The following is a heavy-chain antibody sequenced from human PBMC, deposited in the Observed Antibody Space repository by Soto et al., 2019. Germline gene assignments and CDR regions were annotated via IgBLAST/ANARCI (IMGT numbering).Heavy chain of an antibody. Sequence: PETLSLTCAVYGVSFRGFYWIWFLLPRGKVGEWIGEINHSGSTNYNPSLKSRVTISVDTSKNQFSLKLSSVTAADTAVYYCARGLVEMVRGVIIGRYYYYYGMDVRGQGTTVT. CDR2: INHSGST. D-gene: IGHD3-10*01. V-gene: IGHV4-34*01. J-gene: IGHJ6*02. CDR1: GVSFRGFY. CDR3: ARGLVEMVRGVIIGRYYYYYGMDV.